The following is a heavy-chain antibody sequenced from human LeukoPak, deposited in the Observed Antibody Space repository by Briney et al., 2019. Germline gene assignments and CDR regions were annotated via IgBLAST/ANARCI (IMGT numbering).Heavy chain of an antibody. CDR3: ARVGYFDWFVDY. V-gene: IGHV4-34*01. CDR1: GGSLSGYY. J-gene: IGHJ4*02. Sequence: SETLSLTCAVYGGSLSGYYWSWIRQPPGKGLEWIGEISHSGSTNYNPSLKSRVTMSVDTSKNQFSLKLSSVTAADTAVYYCARVGYFDWFVDYWGQGTLVTVSS. D-gene: IGHD3-9*01. CDR2: ISHSGST.